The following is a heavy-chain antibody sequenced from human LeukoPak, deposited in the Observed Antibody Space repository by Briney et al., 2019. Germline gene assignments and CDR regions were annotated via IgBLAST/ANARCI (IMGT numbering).Heavy chain of an antibody. V-gene: IGHV4-39*01. D-gene: IGHD6-19*01. J-gene: IGHJ4*02. CDR2: IYYSGIT. Sequence: PSETLSLXRTVSGGSISSSSYYWGWIRQPPGKGLEWIGSIYYSGITYYNPSLKSRVTISVDTSKNQFSLKLSSVTAADTAVYYCESGYSSGWYAVYWGQGTLVTVSS. CDR1: GGSISSSSYY. CDR3: ESGYSSGWYAVY.